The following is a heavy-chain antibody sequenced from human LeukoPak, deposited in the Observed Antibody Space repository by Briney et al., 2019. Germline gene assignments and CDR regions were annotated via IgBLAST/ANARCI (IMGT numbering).Heavy chain of an antibody. CDR3: ARIELYYDFWSGQDY. CDR1: GYTFTSYG. D-gene: IGHD3-3*01. CDR2: ISAYNGNR. Sequence: GASVKVSCKASGYTFTSYGISWVRQAPGQGREWMGWISAYNGNRNYAQKLQGRVTMTTDTSTSTAYMELRSLRSDDTAVYHCARIELYYDFWSGQDYWGQGTLVTVSS. J-gene: IGHJ4*02. V-gene: IGHV1-18*01.